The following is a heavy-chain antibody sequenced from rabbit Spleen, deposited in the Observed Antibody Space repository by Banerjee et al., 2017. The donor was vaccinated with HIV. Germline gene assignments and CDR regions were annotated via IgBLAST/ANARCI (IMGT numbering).Heavy chain of an antibody. D-gene: IGHD4-1*01. J-gene: IGHJ4*01. V-gene: IGHV1S40*01. CDR2: IGTKSTDIA. CDR3: ARDLAGIIGWNFYL. Sequence: QSLEESGGDLVKPGASLTLTCTASGFSISSVAMCWVRQAPGKGLEWIACIGTKSTDIAYANWAKGRFTISKTSSTTVTLQMTSLTAADTATYFCARDLAGIIGWNFYLWGQGTLVTVS. CDR1: GFSISSVA.